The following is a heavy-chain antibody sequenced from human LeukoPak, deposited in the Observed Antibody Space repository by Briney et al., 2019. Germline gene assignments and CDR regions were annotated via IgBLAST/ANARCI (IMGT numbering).Heavy chain of an antibody. D-gene: IGHD6-19*01. V-gene: IGHV4-34*01. CDR3: ASQRAMAGLFDY. J-gene: IGHJ4*02. CDR1: GGSFSAYY. Sequence: SETLSLTCAVYGGSFSAYYWSWIRQPSGKGLEWIGEVNHSGSTKYNPSLKSRVTISVDTSKNQFSLKLSSVTAADTAVYYCASQRAMAGLFDYWGQGTLVTVSS. CDR2: VNHSGST.